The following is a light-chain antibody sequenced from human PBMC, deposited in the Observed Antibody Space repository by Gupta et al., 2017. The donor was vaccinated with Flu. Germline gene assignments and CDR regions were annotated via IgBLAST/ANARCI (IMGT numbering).Light chain of an antibody. CDR3: QSDDGNVWV. CDR1: SGSIATNY. CDR2: EDD. Sequence: TVTMSCTSSSGSIATNYVQWYQQRPGSGPSAVIYEDDIRPAGVPSRFSASIDRSSNSASLTISGRETEDEDDYFCQSDDGNVWVFGGGTKLTVL. V-gene: IGLV6-57*02. J-gene: IGLJ3*02.